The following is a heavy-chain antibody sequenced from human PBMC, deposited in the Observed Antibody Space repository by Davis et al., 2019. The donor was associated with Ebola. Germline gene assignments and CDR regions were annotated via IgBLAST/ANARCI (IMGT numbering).Heavy chain of an antibody. J-gene: IGHJ4*02. D-gene: IGHD6-19*01. CDR3: NVAVAGSDY. Sequence: GGSLRLSCAASGFTFSGSAMPWVRQASGKGLEWVGRIRSKANSYATAYAASVKGRFTISRDDSKNTAYLQMNSLKTEDTAVYYCNVAVAGSDYWGQGTLVTVSS. V-gene: IGHV3-73*01. CDR2: IRSKANSYAT. CDR1: GFTFSGSA.